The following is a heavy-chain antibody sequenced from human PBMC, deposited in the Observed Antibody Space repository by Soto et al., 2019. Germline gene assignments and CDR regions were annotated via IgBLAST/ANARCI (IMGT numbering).Heavy chain of an antibody. Sequence: ASVKVSCKASGGTFSSYAISWVRQAPGQGLEWMGGIIPIFGTANYAQKFQGRVTITADESTSTAYMELSSLRSEDTAVYYCARATDYGDYNVGYYFDYWGQGTLVTVSS. CDR3: ARATDYGDYNVGYYFDY. J-gene: IGHJ4*02. CDR2: IIPIFGTA. CDR1: GGTFSSYA. V-gene: IGHV1-69*13. D-gene: IGHD4-17*01.